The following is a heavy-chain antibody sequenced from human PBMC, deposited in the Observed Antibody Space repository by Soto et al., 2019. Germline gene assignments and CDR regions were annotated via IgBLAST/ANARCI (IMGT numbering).Heavy chain of an antibody. Sequence: LSLTCAVYGGSFSGYYWRWIRQPPGKGLEWIGEINHSGSTNYNPSLKSRVTISVDTSKNQFSLKLSSVTASCTAVYYCARGGRRYPSNRKPTFWYFNYGGKGTLVTVSS. D-gene: IGHD3-3*01. CDR3: ARGGRRYPSNRKPTFWYFNY. CDR2: INHSGST. J-gene: IGHJ4*02. V-gene: IGHV4-34*01. CDR1: GGSFSGYY.